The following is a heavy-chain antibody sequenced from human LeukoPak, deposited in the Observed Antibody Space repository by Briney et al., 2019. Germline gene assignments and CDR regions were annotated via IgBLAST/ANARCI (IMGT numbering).Heavy chain of an antibody. Sequence: GASVKVSCKASGYTFTSYGISWVRQAPGQGLERMGWISAYNGNTNYAQKLQGRVTMTTDTSTSTAYMELRSLRSDDTAVYYCARDGGFDPDYYFDYWGQGTLVTVSS. J-gene: IGHJ4*02. CDR3: ARDGGFDPDYYFDY. CDR2: ISAYNGNT. D-gene: IGHD3-16*01. V-gene: IGHV1-18*04. CDR1: GYTFTSYG.